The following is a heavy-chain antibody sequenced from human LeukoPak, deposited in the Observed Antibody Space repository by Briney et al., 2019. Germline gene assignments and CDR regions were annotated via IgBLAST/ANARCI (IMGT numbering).Heavy chain of an antibody. J-gene: IGHJ4*02. CDR1: GFTFSRYY. CDR2: IKEDGSET. Sequence: GGSLRLSCAASGFTFSRYYMSWVRQTPGKGLEWLANIKEDGSETYYVDSVKGRFTISRDNPKNSLYLQMNSLRAEDTAVYYCARHRIDSSGFYADFDFWGQGTLVTVSS. D-gene: IGHD3-22*01. V-gene: IGHV3-7*03. CDR3: ARHRIDSSGFYADFDF.